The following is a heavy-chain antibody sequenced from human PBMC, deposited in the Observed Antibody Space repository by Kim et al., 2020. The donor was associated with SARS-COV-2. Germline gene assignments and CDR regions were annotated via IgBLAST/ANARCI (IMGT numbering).Heavy chain of an antibody. Sequence: SVKVSCKASGGTFSSYAISWVRQAPGQGLEWMGRIIPILGIANYAQKFQGRVTITADKSTSTAYMELSSLRSEDTVVYYCARDVLSRYSSGWVGWFDPWGQGTLVTVSS. J-gene: IGHJ5*02. CDR2: IIPILGIA. CDR1: GGTFSSYA. V-gene: IGHV1-69*04. CDR3: ARDVLSRYSSGWVGWFDP. D-gene: IGHD6-19*01.